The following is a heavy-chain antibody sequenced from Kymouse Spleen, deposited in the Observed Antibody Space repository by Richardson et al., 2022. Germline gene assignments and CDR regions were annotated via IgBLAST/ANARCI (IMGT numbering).Heavy chain of an antibody. Sequence: QVQLQQWGAGLLKPSETLSLTCAVYGGSFSGYYWSWIRQPPGKGLEWIGEINHSGSTNYNPSLKSRVTISVDTSKNQFSLKLSSVTAADTAVYYCARMKVTGDWFDPWGQGTLVTVSS. D-gene: IGHD2-21*02. V-gene: IGHV4-34*01. CDR3: ARMKVTGDWFDP. CDR1: GGSFSGYY. J-gene: IGHJ5*02. CDR2: INHSGST.